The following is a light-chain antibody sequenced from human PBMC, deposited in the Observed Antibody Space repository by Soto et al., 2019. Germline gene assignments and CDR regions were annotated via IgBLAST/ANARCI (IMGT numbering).Light chain of an antibody. Sequence: EIVLTQSPGTLSLSPGERSTLSCRSSQSVSNNYLAWYQQKPGQAPRLLIYGASNRATGIPDRFSGSGSGTDFTLTISRLEPEDFAVYYCQQYGSSPWTFGQGTKVDIK. CDR3: QQYGSSPWT. J-gene: IGKJ1*01. CDR2: GAS. V-gene: IGKV3-20*01. CDR1: QSVSNNY.